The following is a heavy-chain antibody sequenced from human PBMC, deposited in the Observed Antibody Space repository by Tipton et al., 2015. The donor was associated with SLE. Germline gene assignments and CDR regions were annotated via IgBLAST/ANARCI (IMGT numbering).Heavy chain of an antibody. Sequence: TLSLTCTVSGGSISISSGYYWGWIRQPPGKGLEWIGSVYHSGSTYYNPSLKSRVTISVDTSKNQFSLKLSSVTAADTAVYYCAKAAPQLVHAFDIWGQGTMVTVSS. CDR1: GGSISISSGYY. D-gene: IGHD6-6*01. CDR3: AKAAPQLVHAFDI. J-gene: IGHJ3*02. V-gene: IGHV4-39*07. CDR2: VYHSGST.